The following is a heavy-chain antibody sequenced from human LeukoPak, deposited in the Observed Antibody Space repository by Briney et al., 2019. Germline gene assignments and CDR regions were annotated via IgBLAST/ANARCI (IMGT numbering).Heavy chain of an antibody. D-gene: IGHD6-13*01. CDR1: GGSISSSNW. J-gene: IGHJ3*02. Sequence: SETLFLTCAVSGGSISSSNWWSWVRQPPGKGLEWIGEIYHSGSTNYNPSLKIRVTISVDKSKNQFSLKLSSVTAADTAVYYCASIGQQLVGAFDIWGQGTMVTVSS. V-gene: IGHV4-4*02. CDR2: IYHSGST. CDR3: ASIGQQLVGAFDI.